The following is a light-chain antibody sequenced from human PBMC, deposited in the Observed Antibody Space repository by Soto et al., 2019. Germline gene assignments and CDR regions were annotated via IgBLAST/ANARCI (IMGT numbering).Light chain of an antibody. J-gene: IGKJ2*01. CDR1: QSISSW. V-gene: IGKV1-5*03. Sequence: DIQMTQSPSTLSASVGDRVTITCRASQSISSWLAWYQQKPGKAPKLLIYKASTLESGVPSRFSGSGSGTEFTLTISSLQPDDFATYFCQQYNHYHTFGQGTKLEIK. CDR2: KAS. CDR3: QQYNHYHT.